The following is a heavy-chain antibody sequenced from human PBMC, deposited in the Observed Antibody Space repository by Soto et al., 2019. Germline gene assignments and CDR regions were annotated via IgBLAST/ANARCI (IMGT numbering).Heavy chain of an antibody. D-gene: IGHD3-10*01. CDR3: AGAGFYGTGVHNYYCGMDI. J-gene: IGHJ6*02. Sequence: GGSLRLSCAASGFTFSSYGMHWVRQAPGKGLEWVAVISYDGSNKYYADSVKGRFTISRDNSKNTLYLQMNSLRAEDTAVYYWAGAGFYGTGVHNYYCGMDIWGQGTTVTVSS. CDR1: GFTFSSYG. V-gene: IGHV3-30*03. CDR2: ISYDGSNK.